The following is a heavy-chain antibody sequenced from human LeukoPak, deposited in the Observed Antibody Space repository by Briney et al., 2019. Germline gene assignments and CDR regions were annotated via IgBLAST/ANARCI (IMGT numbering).Heavy chain of an antibody. D-gene: IGHD3-10*01. CDR3: ASVLTGGSGSYHWFDP. J-gene: IGHJ5*02. CDR2: IIPIFGTA. V-gene: IGHV1-69*06. CDR1: GGTFSSYA. Sequence: SVKVSCKASGGTFSSYAISWVRQAPGQGLELMGGIIPIFGTANYAQKFQGRVTITADKSTSTAYMELSSLRSEDTAVYYCASVLTGGSGSYHWFDPWGQGTLVTVSS.